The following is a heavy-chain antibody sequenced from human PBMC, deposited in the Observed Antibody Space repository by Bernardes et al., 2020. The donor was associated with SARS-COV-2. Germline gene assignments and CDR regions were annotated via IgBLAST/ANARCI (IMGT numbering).Heavy chain of an antibody. V-gene: IGHV4-59*01. CDR2: IYSSGTT. J-gene: IGHJ5*02. D-gene: IGHD3-3*01. Sequence: SETLSLTCTVSGGSISTFYWSWIRQPPGKGLEWIGYIYSSGTTNYNPSLKSRVTISVAASRNQFSLRLSSVTAADTAVYYCARDNFWSGYSWFDPWGQGTLVTVSS. CDR3: ARDNFWSGYSWFDP. CDR1: GGSISTFY.